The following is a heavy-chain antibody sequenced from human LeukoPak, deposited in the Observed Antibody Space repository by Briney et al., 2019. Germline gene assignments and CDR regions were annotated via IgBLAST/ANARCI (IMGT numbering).Heavy chain of an antibody. V-gene: IGHV4-38-2*02. D-gene: IGHD5-12*01. Sequence: SETLSLTCTVSGYSISSGYYWGWIRQPPGKGLEWIGSIYHSGSTYYNPSLKSRVTISVDTSKNQFSLKLSSVTAADTAVYHCANLFGSGYDRGVFDYWGQGTLVTVSS. CDR3: ANLFGSGYDRGVFDY. CDR2: IYHSGST. J-gene: IGHJ4*02. CDR1: GYSISSGYY.